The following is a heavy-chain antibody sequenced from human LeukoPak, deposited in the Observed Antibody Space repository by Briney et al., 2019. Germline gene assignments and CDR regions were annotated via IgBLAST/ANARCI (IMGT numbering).Heavy chain of an antibody. D-gene: IGHD1-20*01. CDR3: ARGGITGTTRGPTRLNDAFDI. CDR1: GYIFPDYY. V-gene: IGHV1-2*04. J-gene: IGHJ3*02. Sequence: EASVKVTCKGSGYIFPDYYIYWVRQAPGQGLEWMGWINPNSGGTNYAQKFQGWVTMTRDTSISTAYMELSRLRSDDTAVYYCARGGITGTTRGPTRLNDAFDIWGQGTMVTVSS. CDR2: INPNSGGT.